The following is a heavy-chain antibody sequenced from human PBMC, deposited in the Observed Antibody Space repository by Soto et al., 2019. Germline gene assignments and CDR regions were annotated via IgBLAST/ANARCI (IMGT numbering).Heavy chain of an antibody. J-gene: IGHJ5*02. CDR2: SSSGSGYI. Sequence: GGSLRLSCAASGFTFSTYDMNWVRQAPGKGLEWVSYSSSGSGYIYYADSVKGRFTISRDNAKNSLYLQMNSLSAEDTAIYYCARPAVAGANWFDPWGQGTLVTVSS. D-gene: IGHD6-19*01. CDR3: ARPAVAGANWFDP. CDR1: GFTFSTYD. V-gene: IGHV3-21*01.